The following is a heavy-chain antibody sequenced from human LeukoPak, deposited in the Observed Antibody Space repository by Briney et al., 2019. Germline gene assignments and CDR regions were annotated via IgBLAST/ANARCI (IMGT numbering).Heavy chain of an antibody. D-gene: IGHD1-1*01. V-gene: IGHV3-13*01. CDR2: IGATGDT. CDR1: GLTFSSYD. CDR3: VLGAYWNDDKNAFHI. Sequence: GSLILSCAASGLTFSSYDMHWVRQPPGKGLKWVSSIGATGDTYYAGSAKGRFTVSRDNAKKSLYLQMSSLRVEDTAVYFCVLGAYWNDDKNAFHIWGPGTMVTVSS. J-gene: IGHJ3*02.